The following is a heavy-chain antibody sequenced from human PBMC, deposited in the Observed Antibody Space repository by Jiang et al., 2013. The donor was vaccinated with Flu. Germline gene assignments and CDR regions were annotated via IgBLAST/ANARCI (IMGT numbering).Heavy chain of an antibody. D-gene: IGHD2-15*01. CDR2: IYYTGTT. V-gene: IGHV4-39*01. CDR3: ARHNRHEVVRPLDY. J-gene: IGHJ4*02. CDR1: GGSISSNTFY. Sequence: GSGLVKPSETLSLTCTVSGGSISSNTFYWGWIRQPPGKGLERIGTIYYTGTTFYNPSLKSRVTMSVDTSKNQFSLRLSSVTAADTAVYYCARHNRHEVVRPLDYWGQGTLVTVSS.